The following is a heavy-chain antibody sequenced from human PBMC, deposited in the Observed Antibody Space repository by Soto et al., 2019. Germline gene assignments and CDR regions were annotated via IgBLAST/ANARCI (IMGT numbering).Heavy chain of an antibody. CDR1: GFTFSSYA. J-gene: IGHJ4*02. CDR3: ANGPDPYYDILTGYYYSTPPGNDFDY. CDR2: ISGSGGST. D-gene: IGHD3-9*01. V-gene: IGHV3-23*01. Sequence: GGSLRLSCAASGFTFSSYAMSWVRQAPGKGLEWVSAISGSGGSTYYADSVKGRFTISRDNSKNTLYLQMKSLRAQETAVYYCANGPDPYYDILTGYYYSTPPGNDFDYWGQGTLVTVSS.